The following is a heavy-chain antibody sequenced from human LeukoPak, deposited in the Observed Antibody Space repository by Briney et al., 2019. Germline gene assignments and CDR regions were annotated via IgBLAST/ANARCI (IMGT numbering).Heavy chain of an antibody. V-gene: IGHV1-69*06. CDR3: ARSGGRLGYCTNGVCYDAFDY. CDR2: IIPIFGTA. D-gene: IGHD2-8*01. J-gene: IGHJ4*02. Sequence: AASVKVSCKASGGTFSSYAISWMRQAPGQGLEWMGGIIPIFGTANYAQKFQGRVTITADKSTSTAYMELSSLRSEDTAVHYCARSGGRLGYCTNGVCYDAFDYWGQGTLVTVSS. CDR1: GGTFSSYA.